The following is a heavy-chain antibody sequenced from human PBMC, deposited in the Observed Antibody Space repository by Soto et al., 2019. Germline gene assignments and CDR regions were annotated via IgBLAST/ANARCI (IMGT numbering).Heavy chain of an antibody. CDR2: IHYSGIS. CDR3: ARGNCNFDA. V-gene: IGHV4-39*01. CDR1: GGSVSSGGYY. J-gene: IGHJ4*02. D-gene: IGHD2-15*01. Sequence: QLQLQESCPGLVKPSETLSLICNVSGGSVSSGGYYWAWIRQPPGKGLEGIASIHYSGISYYNPSLKSKLLISLDTSKNQFSLNLNAVTAADTAVYYCARGNCNFDAWGQGTLVTVSS.